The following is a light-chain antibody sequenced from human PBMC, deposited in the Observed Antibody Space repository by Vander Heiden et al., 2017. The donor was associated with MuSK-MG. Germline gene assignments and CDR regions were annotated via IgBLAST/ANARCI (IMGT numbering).Light chain of an antibody. CDR2: VGPGGIVG. J-gene: IGLJ3*02. CDR1: SVYSHYK. V-gene: IGLV9-49*01. Sequence: QPVLTQPPSASASLGASVTLTCTLSSVYSHYKVDWYQQRPGKGPRFGMRVGPGGIVGSKGDGSSDRFSVWGSGLNRYLTIKNIQEEDEGDDHCGADHGSGRNLEWVFGGGTKLTVL. CDR3: GADHGSGRNLEWV.